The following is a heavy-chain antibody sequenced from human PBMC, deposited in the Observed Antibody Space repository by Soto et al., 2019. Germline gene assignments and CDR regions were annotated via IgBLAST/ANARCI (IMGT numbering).Heavy chain of an antibody. CDR1: GYTFTSYY. V-gene: IGHV1-46*01. CDR2: INPSGGST. J-gene: IGHJ3*02. Sequence: ASVKVSCKASGYTFTSYYMHWVRQAPGQGLEWMGIINPSGGSTSYAQKFQGRVTMTRDTSTSTVYMELSSLRSEDTAVYYCARDRYDSSGYAPFDAFDIWGQGTMVTVSS. CDR3: ARDRYDSSGYAPFDAFDI. D-gene: IGHD3-22*01.